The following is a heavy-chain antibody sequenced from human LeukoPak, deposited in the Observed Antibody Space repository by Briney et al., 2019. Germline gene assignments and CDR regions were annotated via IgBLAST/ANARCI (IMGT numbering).Heavy chain of an antibody. CDR1: GYTFTAYY. V-gene: IGHV1-2*02. J-gene: IGHJ3*02. CDR2: INPNSGGT. Sequence: ASVKVSCKASGYTFTAYYMHWVRQAPGQGLEWMGWINPNSGGTNYAQKFQGRVTMTRDTSISTAYMELSRLRSDDTAVYYCARSSAYYNEADMWGQGTMVTVSS. CDR3: ARSSAYYNEADM. D-gene: IGHD3-9*01.